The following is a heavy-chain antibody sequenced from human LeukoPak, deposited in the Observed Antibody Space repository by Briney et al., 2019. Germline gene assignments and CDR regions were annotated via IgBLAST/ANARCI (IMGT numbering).Heavy chain of an antibody. D-gene: IGHD6-13*01. CDR3: ARHRATSSWDFDY. V-gene: IGHV4-38-2*01. J-gene: IGHJ4*02. CDR1: DFSISSGYY. Sequence: SETLSLTCAVSDFSISSGYYWGWIRQPAGKGLEWIGSIYHSGSTYYNLPLKSRVTISINTSKNQFSLRLSSVTAADTAVYYCARHRATSSWDFDYWGQGTLLTVSS. CDR2: IYHSGST.